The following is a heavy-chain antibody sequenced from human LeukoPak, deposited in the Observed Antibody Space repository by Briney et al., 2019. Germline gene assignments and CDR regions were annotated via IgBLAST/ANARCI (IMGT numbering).Heavy chain of an antibody. CDR1: GFTFSNAW. CDR2: ITSGSGSNV. J-gene: IGHJ4*02. CDR3: FDY. V-gene: IGHV3-23*01. D-gene: IGHD6-13*01. Sequence: PGGSLRLSCAASGFTFSNAWMTWVRQAPGKGLEWVSAITSGSGSNVYYTDSLKGRFTISRDNSKSTLYLHMNSLYYCARHGSWSFDYWGQGTLLTVSA.